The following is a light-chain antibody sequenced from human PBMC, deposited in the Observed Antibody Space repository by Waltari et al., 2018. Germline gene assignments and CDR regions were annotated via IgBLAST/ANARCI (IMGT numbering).Light chain of an antibody. CDR3: QQYGSSPWT. CDR2: GAS. J-gene: IGKJ1*01. Sequence: EIVLTQSPGTLSLSPGVRATLSCRASQSVSSSYLAWYQQKPGQAPRVLIHGASNRATGIPDRFSGSGSGTDFTLTISRLEPEDFAVYYCQQYGSSPWTFGQGTKVEIK. CDR1: QSVSSSY. V-gene: IGKV3-20*01.